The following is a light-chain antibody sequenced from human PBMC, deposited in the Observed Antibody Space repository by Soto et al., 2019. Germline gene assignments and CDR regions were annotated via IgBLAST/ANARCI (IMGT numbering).Light chain of an antibody. CDR2: GNS. V-gene: IGLV1-40*01. Sequence: QSVLTQPPSVSGAPGQRVTISCTGSSSNIGAGYDVHWYQQLPGTAPKLLIYGNSNRPSGVPDRFSGSKSGTSASLAITGLQAEDEADYHCQSYDSSLSGRYVFGTGTKATVL. CDR3: QSYDSSLSGRYV. J-gene: IGLJ1*01. CDR1: SSNIGAGYD.